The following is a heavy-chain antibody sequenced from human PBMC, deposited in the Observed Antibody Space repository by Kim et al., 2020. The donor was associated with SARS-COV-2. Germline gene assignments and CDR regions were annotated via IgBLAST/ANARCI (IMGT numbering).Heavy chain of an antibody. J-gene: IGHJ5*02. Sequence: SVKVSCKASGDTYRNYNINWVRQAPGQGLEWMGGIIPILDTSKYAPKFQDRLTISADESTSKAYMELRSLRSEDTAIYYCAILERLTSDWSEGDWFDPWGQGTLVTVS. CDR3: AILERLTSDWSEGDWFDP. D-gene: IGHD3-9*01. CDR1: GDTYRNYN. V-gene: IGHV1-69*13. CDR2: IIPILDTS.